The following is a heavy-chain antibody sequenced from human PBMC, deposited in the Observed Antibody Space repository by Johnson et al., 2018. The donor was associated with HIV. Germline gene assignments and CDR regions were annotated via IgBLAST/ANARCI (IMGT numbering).Heavy chain of an antibody. CDR3: AREIRMTMIKGHGGVAFDI. Sequence: VQLVESGGGLTKPAWSPRLSCAASQFTFSRYYMNCVRQAPGKGPEWVSVIYSGGSTSYADSVQGRFTISRDSSKNTLYLQMNSLRAEDTALYYCAREIRMTMIKGHGGVAFDIWGQGTMVTVSS. D-gene: IGHD3-22*01. CDR1: QFTFSRYY. V-gene: IGHV3-53*01. CDR2: IYSGGST. J-gene: IGHJ3*02.